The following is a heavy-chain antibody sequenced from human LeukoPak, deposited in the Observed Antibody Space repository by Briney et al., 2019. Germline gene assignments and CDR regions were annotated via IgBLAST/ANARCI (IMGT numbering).Heavy chain of an antibody. Sequence: GGSLRLSCAASRFIFSSYAMHWVRQAPGKGLEWVAIMSYDGTNKYYADSVKGRFTISRDNSKNTLYLQMNSLRPEDTAVYYCARALSTMIIEASFDYWGQGTLVTVSS. V-gene: IGHV3-30*04. D-gene: IGHD3-22*01. CDR2: MSYDGTNK. CDR1: RFIFSSYA. J-gene: IGHJ4*02. CDR3: ARALSTMIIEASFDY.